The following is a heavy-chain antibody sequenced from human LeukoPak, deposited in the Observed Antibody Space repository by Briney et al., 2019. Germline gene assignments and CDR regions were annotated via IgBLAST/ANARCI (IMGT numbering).Heavy chain of an antibody. V-gene: IGHV4-59*01. CDR1: GGSISSYY. Sequence: SETLSLTCTVSGGSISSYYWSWIRQPLGKGLEWIGYIYYSGSTNYNPSLKSRVTISVDTSKNQFSLKLSSVTAADTAVYYCAREATLTTENYYYYMDVWGKGTTVTVSS. J-gene: IGHJ6*03. CDR3: AREATLTTENYYYYMDV. CDR2: IYYSGST. D-gene: IGHD4-11*01.